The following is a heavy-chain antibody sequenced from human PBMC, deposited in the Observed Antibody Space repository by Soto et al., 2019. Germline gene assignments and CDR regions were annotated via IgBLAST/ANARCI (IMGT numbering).Heavy chain of an antibody. V-gene: IGHV3-21*01. CDR1: GFTFSSYS. D-gene: IGHD3-10*01. CDR2: ISSSSSYI. CDR3: ARDWSGAYGMDV. J-gene: IGHJ6*02. Sequence: KPGGSLRLSCAASGFTFSSYSMNWVRQAPGKGLEWVSSISSSSSYIYYADSVKGRFTISRDNAKNSLYLQMNSLRAEDTAVYYCARDWSGAYGMDVWGQGTTVTVSS.